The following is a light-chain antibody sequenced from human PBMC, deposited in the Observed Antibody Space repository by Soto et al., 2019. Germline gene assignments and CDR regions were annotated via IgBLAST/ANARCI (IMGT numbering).Light chain of an antibody. CDR2: GAS. Sequence: EIVMTQFPAILSVSPGERATVSCRASQSVSSNLAWYRQKPGQAPRLLTYGASTRATGIPARFSGSGSGTEFTLSISSLQSEDFAVYYCQQYNNWPPKYTFGQGTKLEIK. CDR1: QSVSSN. J-gene: IGKJ2*01. CDR3: QQYNNWPPKYT. V-gene: IGKV3-15*01.